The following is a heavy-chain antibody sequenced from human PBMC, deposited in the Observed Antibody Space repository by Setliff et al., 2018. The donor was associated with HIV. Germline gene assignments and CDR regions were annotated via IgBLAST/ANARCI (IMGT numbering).Heavy chain of an antibody. CDR3: ARADIYGYVDF. D-gene: IGHD5-18*01. Sequence: SETLSLTCAVYGGSFSANYWPWIRQPPGEGLEWIGEIHHTGSTNYNPSLKSRVTISADTSKKHFSLKLSSVTAADTAMYYCARADIYGYVDFWGQGTLVTVSS. J-gene: IGHJ4*02. CDR1: GGSFSANY. CDR2: IHHTGST. V-gene: IGHV4-34*01.